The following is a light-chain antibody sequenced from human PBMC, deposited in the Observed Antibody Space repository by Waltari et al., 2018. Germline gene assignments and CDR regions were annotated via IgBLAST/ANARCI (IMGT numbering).Light chain of an antibody. V-gene: IGLV4-69*01. Sequence: QLLLTQSPSASASLGASVKLTCTLSSGHSSYATAWHQQQPDKGPRYLMKVNSDGSHIKGDGIPDLFSGSSAGAVRYLTIASLQSEDEADYYCQTGGFGIWVFGGGTKLTVL. CDR3: QTGGFGIWV. CDR1: SGHSSYA. CDR2: VNSDGSH. J-gene: IGLJ3*02.